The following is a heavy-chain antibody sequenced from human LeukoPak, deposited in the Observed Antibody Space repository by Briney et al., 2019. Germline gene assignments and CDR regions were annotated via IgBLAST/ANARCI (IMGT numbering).Heavy chain of an antibody. CDR1: GGSISSSNW. J-gene: IGHJ4*02. CDR2: INHSGST. Sequence: SETLSLTCAVSGGSISSSNWWSWVRQPPGKGLEWIGEINHSGSTNYNPSLKSRVTISVDTSKNQFSLKLSSVTAADTAVYYCARVVAARSGPYFDYWGQGTLVTVSS. V-gene: IGHV4-4*02. CDR3: ARVVAARSGPYFDY. D-gene: IGHD6-6*01.